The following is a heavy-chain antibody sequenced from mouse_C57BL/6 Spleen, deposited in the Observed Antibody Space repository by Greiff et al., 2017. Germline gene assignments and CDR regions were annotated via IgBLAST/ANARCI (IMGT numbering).Heavy chain of an antibody. J-gene: IGHJ2*01. CDR3: ARWGGDY. V-gene: IGHV1-42*01. CDR2: INPSTGGT. CDR1: GYSFTGYY. Sequence: EVNLVESGPELVKPGASVKISCKASGYSFTGYYMNWVKQSPEKSLEWIGEINPSTGGTTYNQKFKAKATLTEDKSSSTAYMQLKSLTSEDSAVYYCARWGGDYWGQGTTLTVSS.